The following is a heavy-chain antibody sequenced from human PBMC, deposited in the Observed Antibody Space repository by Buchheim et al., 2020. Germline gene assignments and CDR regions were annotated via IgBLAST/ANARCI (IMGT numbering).Heavy chain of an antibody. CDR2: INPYSGGT. CDR1: GYTFTGYY. V-gene: IGHV1-2*02. D-gene: IGHD1-26*01. CDR3: AREGGSHFDNWFDP. Sequence: QVHLVQSGADVKKPGASVKVSYKASGYTFTGYYMHWVRQAPGQGLEWMGWINPYSGGTNYAQKFQGRVTMTRDTSISTAYMELSGLRSADTAVYYCAREGGSHFDNWFDPWGQGTL. J-gene: IGHJ5*02.